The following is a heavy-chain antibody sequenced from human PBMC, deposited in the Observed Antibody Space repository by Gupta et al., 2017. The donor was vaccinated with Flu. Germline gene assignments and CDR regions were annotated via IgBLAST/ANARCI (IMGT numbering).Heavy chain of an antibody. CDR1: GLTFSDYA. CDR3: AKDRSGNPAIDY. D-gene: IGHD6-13*01. J-gene: IGHJ4*02. Sequence: EVQLLESGGGLVQPGGSLRLSCAVSGLTFSDYAMNWVRQAPGKGLEWVSSIDAAGDRTYYADSVMGRFTISRDNSKNTLYLQMTSLRGDDTALYYCAKDRSGNPAIDYWGQGTLVTVSA. CDR2: IDAAGDRT. V-gene: IGHV3-23*01.